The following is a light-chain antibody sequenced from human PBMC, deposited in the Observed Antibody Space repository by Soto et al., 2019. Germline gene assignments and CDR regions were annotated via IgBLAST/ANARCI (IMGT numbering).Light chain of an antibody. V-gene: IGKV3-11*01. J-gene: IGKJ1*01. Sequence: EIVLTQSPATLSLSPGERATLSCSASQSVSSFLAWYQQKPGQAPRLLIYDASNRATGIPARFSGSGSETDFTLTISSLEPEAFAVYYCQQRNNWTPTFGQGTKVEIK. CDR2: DAS. CDR3: QQRNNWTPT. CDR1: QSVSSF.